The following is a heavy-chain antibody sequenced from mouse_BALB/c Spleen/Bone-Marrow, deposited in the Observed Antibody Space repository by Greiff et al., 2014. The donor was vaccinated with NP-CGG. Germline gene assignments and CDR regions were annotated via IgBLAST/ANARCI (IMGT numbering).Heavy chain of an antibody. CDR1: GYTFTSYY. V-gene: IGHV1S81*02. J-gene: IGHJ3*01. CDR2: INPSNGGT. CDR3: TRSEPFAY. Sequence: LVESGAELVKPGASVKLSCKASGYTFTSYYMYWVKQRPGQGLEWIGGINPSNGGTNLNEKFKSKATLTVDKSSSTAYMQLSSLTSEDSAVYYCTRSEPFAYWGQGTLVTVSA.